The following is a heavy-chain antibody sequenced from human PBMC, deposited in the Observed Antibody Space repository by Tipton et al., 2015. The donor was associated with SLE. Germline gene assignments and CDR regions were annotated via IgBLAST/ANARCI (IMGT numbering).Heavy chain of an antibody. Sequence: SLRLSCAASGFTFSSYGMHWVRQAPGKGLEWVAVIWYDGSNKYYADSVKGRFTISRDNSKNTLYLQMNSLRAEDTAVYYCAKDRTMVVDAFDIWGQGTMVTVPS. CDR1: GFTFSSYG. J-gene: IGHJ3*02. CDR3: AKDRTMVVDAFDI. V-gene: IGHV3-30*18. D-gene: IGHD4/OR15-4a*01. CDR2: IWYDGSNK.